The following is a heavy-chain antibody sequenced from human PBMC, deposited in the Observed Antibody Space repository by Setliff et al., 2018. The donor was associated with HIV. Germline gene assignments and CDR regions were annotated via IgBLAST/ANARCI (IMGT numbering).Heavy chain of an antibody. V-gene: IGHV4-31*03. CDR3: ARVGSVIQVTLFGMDV. CDR2: ITYSGST. Sequence: PSETLSLTCSVSGGSIRRVGYYWSWIRQHPGKGLEWIGYITYSGSTYYNPSLMSRVSISPDTSKNQFSLNLTSVTAADTAVYYCARVGSVIQVTLFGMDVWGQGTTVTVSS. CDR1: GGSIRRVGYY. J-gene: IGHJ6*02. D-gene: IGHD5-18*01.